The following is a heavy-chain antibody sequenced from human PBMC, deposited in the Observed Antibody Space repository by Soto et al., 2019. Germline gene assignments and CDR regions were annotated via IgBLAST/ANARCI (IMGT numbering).Heavy chain of an antibody. D-gene: IGHD3-16*01. V-gene: IGHV3-23*01. Sequence: GGSLRLSCAASGFTFSSYAMSWVRQAPGKGLEWVSAISGSGGSTYYADSVKGRFTIPRDNSKNTLYLQMNSLRAEDTAVYYCAKKKGGILGVTDYWGQGTLVTVSS. CDR2: ISGSGGST. CDR1: GFTFSSYA. J-gene: IGHJ4*02. CDR3: AKKKGGILGVTDY.